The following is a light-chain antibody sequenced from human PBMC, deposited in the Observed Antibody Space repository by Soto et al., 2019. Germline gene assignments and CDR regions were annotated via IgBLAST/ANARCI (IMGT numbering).Light chain of an antibody. V-gene: IGKV3-11*01. CDR3: QKRNNWPLT. J-gene: IGKJ4*01. CDR1: QSVSDF. CDR2: DAS. Sequence: EIVLTHSPATLSLSPLEIATLSCNASQSVSDFLAWYQQKPGQAPRLLIYDASNRATGIPARFSGSGSGTDFILTISSLEPEDFAVYYCQKRNNWPLTFGGGTKVDIK.